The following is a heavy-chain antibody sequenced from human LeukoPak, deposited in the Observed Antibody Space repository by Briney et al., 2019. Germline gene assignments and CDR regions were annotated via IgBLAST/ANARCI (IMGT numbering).Heavy chain of an antibody. CDR2: INPSGGST. V-gene: IGHV1-46*01. Sequence: ASVKVSCKXSGYTFTSYYMHWVRQAPGQGLEWMGIINPSGGSTSYAQKFQGRVTMTRDTSTSTAYMELSSLRSEDTAVYYCASHSGLYGGYVDYWGQGTLVTVSS. D-gene: IGHD3-16*01. CDR1: GYTFTSYY. J-gene: IGHJ4*02. CDR3: ASHSGLYGGYVDY.